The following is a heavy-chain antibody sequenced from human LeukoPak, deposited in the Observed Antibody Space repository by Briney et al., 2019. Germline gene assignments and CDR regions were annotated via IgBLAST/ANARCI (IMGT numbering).Heavy chain of an antibody. CDR1: GFTFNTYT. V-gene: IGHV3-21*01. D-gene: IGHD5-12*01. Sequence: PGGSLRLSCAASGFTFNTYTVSWVRQAPGKGLEWVASISSRSTYIYYADSVKGRFTVSRDTARNSMYLQMNSLRADDTAMYFCARVAPGYIGDDMGWYFDYWGQGTLVTVSS. CDR2: ISSRSTYI. CDR3: ARVAPGYIGDDMGWYFDY. J-gene: IGHJ4*02.